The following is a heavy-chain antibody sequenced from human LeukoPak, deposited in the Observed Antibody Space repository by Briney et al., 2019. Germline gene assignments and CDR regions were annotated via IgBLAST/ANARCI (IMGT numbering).Heavy chain of an antibody. D-gene: IGHD3-9*01. J-gene: IGHJ4*02. CDR1: GFTFSSYG. CDR3: AKSVVGDFDPGTFDF. CDR2: IRYDGSNK. V-gene: IGHV3-30*02. Sequence: GGSLRLSCAASGFTFSSYGMHWVRQAPGKGLEWVAFIRYDGSNKYYADSVKGRFTISRDNSKNTLYLQMNSLRAEDTAVYYCAKSVVGDFDPGTFDFWGQGSLVTVSS.